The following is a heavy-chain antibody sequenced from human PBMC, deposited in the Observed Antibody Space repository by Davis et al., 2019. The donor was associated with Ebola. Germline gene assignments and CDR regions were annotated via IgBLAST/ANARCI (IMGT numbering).Heavy chain of an antibody. D-gene: IGHD4-11*01. CDR1: GFAFASYS. CDR2: LWSGGLNT. Sequence: GESLKISCAASGFAFASYSMNWVRQAPGRGPEWFSVLWSGGLNTYYADSVKGRFTISRDNPKNTMYLQMNSLRAEDTAVYSCARDEVYTNYGSRFDFWGQGTLVTVSS. CDR3: ARDEVYTNYGSRFDF. V-gene: IGHV3-23*01. J-gene: IGHJ4*02.